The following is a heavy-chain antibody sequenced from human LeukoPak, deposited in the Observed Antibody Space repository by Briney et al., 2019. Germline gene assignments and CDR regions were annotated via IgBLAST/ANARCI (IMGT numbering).Heavy chain of an antibody. CDR1: GFTFSSYS. CDR3: AIPPYRGGFDY. V-gene: IGHV3-74*01. D-gene: IGHD5-18*01. CDR2: INSDGSST. Sequence: GGSLRLSCAASGFTFSSYSMNWVRQAPGKGLVWVSRINSDGSSTSYADSVKGRFTISRDNAKNTLYLQMNSLRAEDTAVYYCAIPPYRGGFDYWGQGTLVTVSS. J-gene: IGHJ4*02.